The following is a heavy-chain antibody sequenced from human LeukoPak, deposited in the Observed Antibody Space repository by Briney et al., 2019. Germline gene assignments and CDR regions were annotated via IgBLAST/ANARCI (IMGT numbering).Heavy chain of an antibody. V-gene: IGHV3-21*01. D-gene: IGHD6-13*01. J-gene: IGHJ4*02. CDR3: ARDIAAAGTFDY. Sequence: GGSLRLSCAASGFTFSSYSMIWVRQAPGKGLEWVSSISSSSSYIHYADSVKGRFTISRDNAKNSLYLQMNSLRAEDTAVYYCARDIAAAGTFDYWGQGTLVTVSS. CDR1: GFTFSSYS. CDR2: ISSSSSYI.